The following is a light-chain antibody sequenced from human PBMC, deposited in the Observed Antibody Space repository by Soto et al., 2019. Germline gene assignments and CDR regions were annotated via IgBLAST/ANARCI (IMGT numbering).Light chain of an antibody. Sequence: QSALTQPASVSGSPGQSITISCTGTSSDVGGYNYVSWYQQHPGKAPKLMIYDVSNRPSGVSNRFSGSKSGNTDSLTISGLQAEDEADYDCSSYTSSSTPYVFGAGTKLTVL. CDR3: SSYTSSSTPYV. J-gene: IGLJ1*01. V-gene: IGLV2-14*01. CDR1: SSDVGGYNY. CDR2: DVS.